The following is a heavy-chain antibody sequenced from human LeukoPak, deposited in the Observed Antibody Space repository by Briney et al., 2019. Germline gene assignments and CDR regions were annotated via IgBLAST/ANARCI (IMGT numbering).Heavy chain of an antibody. Sequence: GRSLRLSCAASGFTFSSYGMHWVRQAPGKGLGWVAVISYDGSNKYYADSVKGRFTISRDNSKNTLYLQMNSLRAEDTAVYYCAKSRRGYYFDYWGQGTLVTVSS. J-gene: IGHJ4*02. CDR3: AKSRRGYYFDY. V-gene: IGHV3-30*18. CDR2: ISYDGSNK. CDR1: GFTFSSYG. D-gene: IGHD3-10*01.